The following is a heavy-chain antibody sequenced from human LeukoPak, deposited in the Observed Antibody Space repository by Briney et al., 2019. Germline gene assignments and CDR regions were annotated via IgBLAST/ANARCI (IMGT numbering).Heavy chain of an antibody. CDR2: IRQDGSEK. D-gene: IGHD6-13*01. CDR1: GFIFSDYW. V-gene: IGHV3-7*01. J-gene: IGHJ4*01. Sequence: PGGSLRLSCAASGFIFSDYWVNWVRQAPGKGLEWVASIRQDGSEKTYVDSVKGRFTISRDNTKNSLYLQMSSLTAEDTAVYYCARDGTAAGLYFDLWGQGTLATVSS. CDR3: ARDGTAAGLYFDL.